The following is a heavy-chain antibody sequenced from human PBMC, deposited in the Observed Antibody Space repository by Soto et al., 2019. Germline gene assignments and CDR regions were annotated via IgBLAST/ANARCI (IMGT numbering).Heavy chain of an antibody. CDR2: IKSKTDGGTI. Sequence: EVQLVESGGGLVKPGGSLRLSCEASGFSFNNAWMSWIRQAPGKGLEWVGRIKSKTDGGTIDYAAPVKGRFTISRDDSKNTLYLQMNSLKNEDPAVYYCSFQESTTVTTFEYWGHGTLVTVSS. D-gene: IGHD4-17*01. CDR3: SFQESTTVTTFEY. V-gene: IGHV3-15*01. CDR1: GFSFNNAW. J-gene: IGHJ4*01.